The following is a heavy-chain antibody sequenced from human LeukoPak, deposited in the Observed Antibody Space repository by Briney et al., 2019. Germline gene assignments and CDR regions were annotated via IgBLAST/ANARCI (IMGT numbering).Heavy chain of an antibody. D-gene: IGHD3-3*01. Sequence: PSETLSLTCTVSGGSISSGGYYWSWIRQHPGKGLGWIGYIYYSGSTYYNPSLKSRVTISVDTSKNQFSLKLSSVTAADTAVYYCARESGFGVVTDDAFDIWGQGTMVTVSS. V-gene: IGHV4-31*03. J-gene: IGHJ3*02. CDR2: IYYSGST. CDR3: ARESGFGVVTDDAFDI. CDR1: GGSISSGGYY.